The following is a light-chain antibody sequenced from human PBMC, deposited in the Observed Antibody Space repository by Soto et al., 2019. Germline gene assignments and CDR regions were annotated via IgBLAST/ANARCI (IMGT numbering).Light chain of an antibody. V-gene: IGKV3-20*01. CDR3: QQYGGSPQT. CDR1: QSINSF. CDR2: GAS. J-gene: IGKJ1*01. Sequence: EIVLTQSPGTLSLSPGEGATLSCRASQSINSFLAWYQQRRGQAPRLLIHGASNRATGIPDRFSGSGSGTDFTLTISRLEPEDFAVYYCQQYGGSPQTVGQGTKVDIK.